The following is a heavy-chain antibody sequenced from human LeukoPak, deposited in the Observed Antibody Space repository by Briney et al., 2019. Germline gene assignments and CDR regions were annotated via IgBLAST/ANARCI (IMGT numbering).Heavy chain of an antibody. D-gene: IGHD2-21*02. CDR3: ARDRFKEYGDTELGY. J-gene: IGHJ4*02. CDR1: GFTFSSHW. V-gene: IGHV3-7*01. Sequence: GGSLRLSCAASGFTFSSHWMSWVRQAPGKGLEWVANIKHDGSEKYYVDSVKGRFTISRDNAKNSVYLHMNSLRAEDTAVYYCARDRFKEYGDTELGYWGQGILVTVSS. CDR2: IKHDGSEK.